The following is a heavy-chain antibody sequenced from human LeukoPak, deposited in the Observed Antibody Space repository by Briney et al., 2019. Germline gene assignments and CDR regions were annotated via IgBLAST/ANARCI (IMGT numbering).Heavy chain of an antibody. V-gene: IGHV1-2*02. J-gene: IGHJ4*02. CDR1: GYTSSGYY. D-gene: IGHD3-16*01. CDR2: INPNSGGT. Sequence: ASVKVSCKASGYTSSGYYLHWVRQAPGQGLEWMGRINPNSGGTKSADSFQGRVTMTRDTSISTAYMELSRLRSDDAAIYYCARDRKINTWLYGGCDSWGQGTLVTVSS. CDR3: ARDRKINTWLYGGCDS.